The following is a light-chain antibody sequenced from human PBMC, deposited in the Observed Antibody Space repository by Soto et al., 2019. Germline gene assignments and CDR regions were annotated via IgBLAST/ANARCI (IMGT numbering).Light chain of an antibody. CDR3: SSFAGSFYWV. CDR2: EVS. V-gene: IGLV2-8*01. Sequence: QSALTQPPSASGSPGQSVTISCTGTSSDVGGYNYVSWYQQHPGKAPKLMIYEVSKRPSGVPDRFSGSKSGNTASLTVSGLQAEEEADYYCSSFAGSFYWVFGGGTQLTVL. CDR1: SSDVGGYNY. J-gene: IGLJ2*01.